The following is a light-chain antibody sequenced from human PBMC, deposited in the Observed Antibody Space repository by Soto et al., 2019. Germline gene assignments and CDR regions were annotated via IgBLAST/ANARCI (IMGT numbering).Light chain of an antibody. J-gene: IGKJ1*01. CDR3: QQYDSLPPWT. Sequence: EIVLTQSPGIMYLSPGERATLSCRASQTVGRSFLAWYQQKPGQAPRLLIFGTSIRATGIPDRFSGGGSGADFTLTISRLDPEDCAVYYCQQYDSLPPWTFGQGTRVEVK. CDR1: QTVGRSF. CDR2: GTS. V-gene: IGKV3-20*01.